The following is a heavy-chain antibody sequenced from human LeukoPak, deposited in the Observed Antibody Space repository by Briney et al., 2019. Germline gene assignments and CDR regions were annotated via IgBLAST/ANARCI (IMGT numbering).Heavy chain of an antibody. CDR2: INSDGSST. J-gene: IGHJ3*02. Sequence: GGSLRPSCAASGFTFSSYSMNWVRQAPGKGLVWVSRINSDGSSTSYADSVKGRFTISRDNAKNTLYLQMNSLRAEDTAVYYCARDGWLGAKEESAFDIWGQGTMVTVSS. CDR1: GFTFSSYS. CDR3: ARDGWLGAKEESAFDI. D-gene: IGHD6-19*01. V-gene: IGHV3-74*01.